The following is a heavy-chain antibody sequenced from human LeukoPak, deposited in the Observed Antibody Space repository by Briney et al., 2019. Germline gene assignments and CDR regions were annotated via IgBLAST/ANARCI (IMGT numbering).Heavy chain of an antibody. CDR2: IYYSGST. J-gene: IGHJ5*02. CDR3: ARVGVVSIGHPFWFDP. V-gene: IGHV4-30-4*08. D-gene: IGHD2-21*01. CDR1: GGSISSGDYY. Sequence: PSETLSLTXTVSGGSISSGDYYWSWIRQPPGKGLEWIGYIYYSGSTYYNPSLKSRITISVDTSKDQFSLKLSSVTAADTAVYYCARVGVVSIGHPFWFDPWGQRTLVTVSS.